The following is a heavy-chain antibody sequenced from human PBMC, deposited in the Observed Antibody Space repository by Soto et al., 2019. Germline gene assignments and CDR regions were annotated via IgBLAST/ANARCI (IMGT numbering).Heavy chain of an antibody. CDR3: ARGLYSSNRYNWFDP. Sequence: PSETLSLTCAVSSESLSGYYWSWIRQPPGKGLEWIGEINYIGSSNYNPSLKSRVTTSLDTSKSQFSLKLTSVTAADTAVYFCARGLYSSNRYNWFDPWGQGVLVTVSS. CDR1: SESLSGYY. D-gene: IGHD6-19*01. CDR2: INYIGSS. J-gene: IGHJ5*02. V-gene: IGHV4-34*01.